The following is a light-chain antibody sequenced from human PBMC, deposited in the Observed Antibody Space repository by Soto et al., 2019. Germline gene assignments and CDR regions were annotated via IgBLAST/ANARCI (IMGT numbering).Light chain of an antibody. CDR2: EVS. CDR3: NSYTSSSTL. V-gene: IGLV2-14*01. CDR1: SSDVGGYNY. Sequence: QSALTQPASVSGSPGQSITISCTGTSSDVGGYNYVSWYQQHPGKAPKLMIYEVSNRPSGVSNRFSGSKSGNTASLTISGLQAEDEADYYCNSYTSSSTLFGGGTKLTVL. J-gene: IGLJ2*01.